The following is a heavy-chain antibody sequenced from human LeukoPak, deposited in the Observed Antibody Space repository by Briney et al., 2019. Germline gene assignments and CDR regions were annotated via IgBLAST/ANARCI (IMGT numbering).Heavy chain of an antibody. D-gene: IGHD5-24*01. CDR2: IVNSGDST. V-gene: IGHV3-23*01. J-gene: IGHJ3*02. CDR1: GFTFSSYA. CDR3: AKVALEMATIDAFDI. Sequence: GGSLRLSCGASGFTFSSYAVSWVRQAPGKGLEWVSTIVNSGDSTYYADSVKGRFTISRDNSKNTLYLQMNSLGAEDTAVYYCAKVALEMATIDAFDIWGQGTMVTVSS.